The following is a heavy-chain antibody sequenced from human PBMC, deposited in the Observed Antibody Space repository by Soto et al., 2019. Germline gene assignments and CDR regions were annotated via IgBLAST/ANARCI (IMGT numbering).Heavy chain of an antibody. CDR3: ARDYSSSRYYGMDV. CDR1: GFTFSDYY. V-gene: IGHV3-11*01. D-gene: IGHD6-6*01. J-gene: IGHJ6*02. CDR2: ISSSGSTI. Sequence: QVQLVESGGGLVKPGGSLRLSCEASGFTFSDYYMSWIRQAPGKGLEWVSYISSSGSTIYYADSVKGRFTITRDNAKDSLYLQMNSLRAEDTAVYYCARDYSSSRYYGMDVWGQGTTVTVSS.